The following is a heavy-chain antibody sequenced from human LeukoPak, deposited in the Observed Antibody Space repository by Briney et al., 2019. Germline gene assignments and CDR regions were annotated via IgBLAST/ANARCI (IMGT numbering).Heavy chain of an antibody. CDR3: ARTLWYYDSSGYPFLYYFDY. V-gene: IGHV4-39*07. D-gene: IGHD3-22*01. Sequence: SETLSLTCTVSGGSISSSSYYWGWIRQPPGKGLEWIGSIYYSGSTYYNPSLKSRVTISVDTSKNQFSLKLSSVTAADTAVYYCARTLWYYDSSGYPFLYYFDYWGRGTLVTVSS. CDR1: GGSISSSSYY. CDR2: IYYSGST. J-gene: IGHJ4*02.